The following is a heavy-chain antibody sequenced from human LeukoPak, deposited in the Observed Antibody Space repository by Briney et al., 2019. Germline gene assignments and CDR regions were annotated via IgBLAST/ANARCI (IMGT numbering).Heavy chain of an antibody. V-gene: IGHV4-59*02. Sequence: SETLSLTCTVSGGSVSSYYWSWIRQPPGKGLEWIGYIYYSGSTNYNPSLKSRVTISVDTSKNQFSLKLSSVTAADTAVYYCAGLIYDSSGYYEDYWGQGTLVTVSS. D-gene: IGHD3-22*01. CDR1: GGSVSSYY. CDR2: IYYSGST. J-gene: IGHJ4*02. CDR3: AGLIYDSSGYYEDY.